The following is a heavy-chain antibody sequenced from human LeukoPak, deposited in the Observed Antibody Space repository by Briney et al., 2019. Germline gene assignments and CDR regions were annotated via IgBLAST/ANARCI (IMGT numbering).Heavy chain of an antibody. CDR3: ARSTCSGGSCYSHYGMDV. CDR2: INPNSGGT. J-gene: IGHJ6*02. Sequence: ASVKVSCKASGGTFSSYAISWVRQAPGQGLEWMGWINPNSGGTNYAQKFQGRVTMTRDTSISTAYMELSRLRSDDTAVYYCARSTCSGGSCYSHYGMDVWGQGTTVTVSS. CDR1: GGTFSSYA. D-gene: IGHD2-15*01. V-gene: IGHV1-2*02.